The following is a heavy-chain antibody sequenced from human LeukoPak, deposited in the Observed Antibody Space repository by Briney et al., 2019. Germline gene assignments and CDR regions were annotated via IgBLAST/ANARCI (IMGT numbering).Heavy chain of an antibody. J-gene: IGHJ4*02. D-gene: IGHD1-1*01. CDR2: IYYSGST. V-gene: IGHV4-31*03. CDR3: ARCYGIGTTFFDY. Sequence: SETLSLTCTVSGGSISSGGYYWSWISQHPGKGLEWIGYIYYSGSTYYNPSLKSRVTISVDTSKNQLSLKLSSVTAADTAVYYCARCYGIGTTFFDYWGQGTLVTVSS. CDR1: GGSISSGGYY.